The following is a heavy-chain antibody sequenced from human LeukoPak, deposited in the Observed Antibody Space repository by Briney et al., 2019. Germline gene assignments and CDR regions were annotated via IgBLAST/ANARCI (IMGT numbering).Heavy chain of an antibody. J-gene: IGHJ4*02. Sequence: SETLSLTCTVSGGSISSSSYYWGWNRQPPGKGLEWIGSIYYSGSTYYNPSLKSRVTISVDTSKNQFSLKLSSVTAADTAVYYCARADIVLMVYATNYFDYWGQGTLVTVSS. V-gene: IGHV4-39*01. D-gene: IGHD2-8*01. CDR2: IYYSGST. CDR1: GGSISSSSYY. CDR3: ARADIVLMVYATNYFDY.